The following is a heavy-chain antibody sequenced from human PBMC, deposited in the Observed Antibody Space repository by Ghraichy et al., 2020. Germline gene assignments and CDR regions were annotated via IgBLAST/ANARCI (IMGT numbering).Heavy chain of an antibody. V-gene: IGHV4-34*01. Sequence: SETLSLTCAVYGGSFSGYYWSWIRQPPGKGLEWIGEINHSGSTNYNPSLKSRVTISVDTSKNQFSLKLSSVTAADTAVYYCARGDKYCSGGSCYPDFDYWGQGTLVTVSS. CDR2: INHSGST. CDR3: ARGDKYCSGGSCYPDFDY. CDR1: GGSFSGYY. J-gene: IGHJ4*02. D-gene: IGHD2-15*01.